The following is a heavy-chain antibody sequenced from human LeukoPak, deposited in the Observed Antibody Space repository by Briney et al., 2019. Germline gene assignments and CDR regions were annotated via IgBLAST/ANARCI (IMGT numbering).Heavy chain of an antibody. D-gene: IGHD5-24*01. J-gene: IGHJ4*02. V-gene: IGHV5-51*01. CDR3: ARGERAMATRKAGFDY. CDR2: IYPGDSET. Sequence: GESLKISCQNSGYSFTSYWIGWVRQMPGKGLEWMGVIYPGDSETRYSPSFQGQVTISADKSISTAYLQWSSLTASDTAMYYCARGERAMATRKAGFDYWGQGTLVTVSS. CDR1: GYSFTSYW.